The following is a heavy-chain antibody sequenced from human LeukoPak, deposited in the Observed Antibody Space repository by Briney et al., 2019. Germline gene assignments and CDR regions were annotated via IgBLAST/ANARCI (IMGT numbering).Heavy chain of an antibody. CDR2: MKQDGSEK. Sequence: GGSLRLSCAASGFXFSTYWITWVRQAPGKGLEWVANMKQDGSEKNYVDSVKGRFTISRDNAKSTLYLQMNSLRAEDTAVYYCARDSAYCIGGRCYPGWFDPWGQGTLVTVSS. D-gene: IGHD2-15*01. V-gene: IGHV3-7*01. J-gene: IGHJ5*02. CDR1: GFXFSTYW. CDR3: ARDSAYCIGGRCYPGWFDP.